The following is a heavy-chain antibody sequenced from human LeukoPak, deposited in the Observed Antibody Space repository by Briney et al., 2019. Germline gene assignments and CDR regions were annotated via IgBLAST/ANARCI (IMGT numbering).Heavy chain of an antibody. J-gene: IGHJ4*02. V-gene: IGHV4-38-2*01. D-gene: IGHD2-8*01. CDR3: ARKLYYGDYFGY. CDR2: IYHSGST. Sequence: SETLSLACAVPGYSISRGYYWGWIRQPPGKGLERIGTIYHSGSTYYNPSLESRVTISVDTSKNQFSLKLNSVTAADTAVYYCARKLYYGDYFGYWGQGALVTVSS. CDR1: GYSISRGYY.